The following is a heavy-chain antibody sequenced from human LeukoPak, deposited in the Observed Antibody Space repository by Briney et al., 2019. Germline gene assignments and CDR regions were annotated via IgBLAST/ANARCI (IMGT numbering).Heavy chain of an antibody. V-gene: IGHV4-34*01. CDR3: ARAKNEFQLYPRWLTWNYYMDV. Sequence: SETLSLTCAVYGGSSSGYYWSWIRQPPGKGLEWIGEINHSGSTNYNPSLKSRVTISVDTSKNQFSLKLSSVTAADTAVYYCARAKNEFQLYPRWLTWNYYMDVWGKGTTVTVSS. J-gene: IGHJ6*03. D-gene: IGHD3-16*02. CDR2: INHSGST. CDR1: GGSSSGYY.